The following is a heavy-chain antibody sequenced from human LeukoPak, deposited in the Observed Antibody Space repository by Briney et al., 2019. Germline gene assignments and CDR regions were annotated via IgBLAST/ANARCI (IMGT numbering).Heavy chain of an antibody. J-gene: IGHJ4*02. Sequence: ASVKVSCTASGGTFSSYAISWVRQAPGQGLEWMGVIIPIFGTANYAQKFQGRVTITADESTSTAYMELSSLRSEDTAVYYCATRGSYYGWGYFDYWGQGTLVTVSS. V-gene: IGHV1-69*13. D-gene: IGHD1-26*01. CDR1: GGTFSSYA. CDR3: ATRGSYYGWGYFDY. CDR2: IIPIFGTA.